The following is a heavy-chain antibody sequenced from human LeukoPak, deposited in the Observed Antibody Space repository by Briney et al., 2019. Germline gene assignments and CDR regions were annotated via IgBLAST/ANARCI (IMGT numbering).Heavy chain of an antibody. D-gene: IGHD5-18*01. Sequence: GGSLRLSCAASGFTFSSYAMHWVRQAPGKGLEYVSAISSNGGSTYYANPVKGRFTISRDNSKNTLYLQMGSLRAEDMAVYYCARVGAEGYSYGYGYFDYWGQGTLVTVSS. J-gene: IGHJ4*02. CDR3: ARVGAEGYSYGYGYFDY. CDR2: ISSNGGST. CDR1: GFTFSSYA. V-gene: IGHV3-64*01.